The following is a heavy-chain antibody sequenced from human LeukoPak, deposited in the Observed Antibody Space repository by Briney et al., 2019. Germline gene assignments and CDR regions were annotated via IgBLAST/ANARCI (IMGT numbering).Heavy chain of an antibody. V-gene: IGHV4-34*01. D-gene: IGHD3-16*01. J-gene: IGHJ5*02. CDR1: GGSFSGYY. CDR3: ARGVGATFYWFDP. Sequence: KPSETPSLTCAVYGGSFSGYYWSWIRQPPGKGLEWIGEINHSGSTNYNPSLKSRVTISVDTSKNQFSLKLSSVTAADTAVYYCARGVGATFYWFDPWGQGTLVTVSS. CDR2: INHSGST.